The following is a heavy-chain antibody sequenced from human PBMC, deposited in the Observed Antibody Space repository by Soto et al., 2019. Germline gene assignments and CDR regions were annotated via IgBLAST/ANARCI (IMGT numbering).Heavy chain of an antibody. D-gene: IGHD1-26*01. CDR3: ARESPIVGALCFDY. V-gene: IGHV1-2*02. J-gene: IGHJ4*02. CDR2: INPKSGAT. Sequence: GASVKFSCKASGYTFSGYYIHWVRQAPGQGLEWMGWINPKSGATNSAQKFQGRVTMTWDTSITSAYMELSSLTSDDTAVYFCARESPIVGALCFDYWGQVTLVTVSS. CDR1: GYTFSGYY.